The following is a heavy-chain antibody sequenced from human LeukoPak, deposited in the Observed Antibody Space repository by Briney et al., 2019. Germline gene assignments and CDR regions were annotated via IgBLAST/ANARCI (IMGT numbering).Heavy chain of an antibody. J-gene: IGHJ4*02. CDR1: GGSISSSSYY. CDR2: IYYSGST. CDR3: AREIRGYSYGLEDY. Sequence: PSETLSLTCTVSGGSISSSSYYWGWIRQPPGKGLEWIGSIYYSGSTYYNPSLKSRVTMSVDTSKNQFSLKLNSVTAADTALYYCAREIRGYSYGLEDYWGQGTLVTVSS. D-gene: IGHD5-18*01. V-gene: IGHV4-39*07.